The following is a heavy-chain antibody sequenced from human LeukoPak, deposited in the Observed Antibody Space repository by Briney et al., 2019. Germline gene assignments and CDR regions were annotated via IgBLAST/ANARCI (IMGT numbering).Heavy chain of an antibody. CDR1: GFTFRNYS. J-gene: IGHJ5*02. Sequence: GGSLRLSCAVSGFTFRNYSLNWVRQAPGKGLEWVSSISSSTSYIYYADSVKGRFTISRDNAKNSLYLQMNSLRAEDTAVYYCARAGRRDIVVVVAVRDRVGGSSWFDPWGQGTLVTVSS. CDR2: ISSSTSYI. V-gene: IGHV3-21*01. D-gene: IGHD2-15*01. CDR3: ARAGRRDIVVVVAVRDRVGGSSWFDP.